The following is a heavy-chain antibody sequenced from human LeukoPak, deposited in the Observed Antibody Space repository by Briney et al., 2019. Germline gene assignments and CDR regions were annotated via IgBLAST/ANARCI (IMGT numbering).Heavy chain of an antibody. D-gene: IGHD5-18*01. J-gene: IGHJ4*02. CDR1: GFTFSGSA. Sequence: GGSLRLSCAASGFTFSGSAMHWVRQASWKGQEWVGRIRSKPNNYATAYAASVRGRFTISRDDSKNTAYLQMNCLKSGDTAMYYCTLLDTGSRDYWGQGTLVTVSS. CDR2: IRSKPNNYAT. CDR3: TLLDTGSRDY. V-gene: IGHV3-73*01.